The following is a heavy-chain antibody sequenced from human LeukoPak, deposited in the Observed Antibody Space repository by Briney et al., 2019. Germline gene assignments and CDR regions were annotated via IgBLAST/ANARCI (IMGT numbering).Heavy chain of an antibody. CDR3: ATLSRVTMVRGVTQIDY. D-gene: IGHD3-10*01. V-gene: IGHV3-7*01. J-gene: IGHJ4*02. Sequence: GGSLRLSCAASGFTRSNFWMSWVRQAPGEGLEWVANIKQDGSEKYYVDSVKGRFTISRDNAKNSLYLQMNSLRAEDTAVYYCATLSRVTMVRGVTQIDYWSQGTLVTVSS. CDR2: IKQDGSEK. CDR1: GFTRSNFW.